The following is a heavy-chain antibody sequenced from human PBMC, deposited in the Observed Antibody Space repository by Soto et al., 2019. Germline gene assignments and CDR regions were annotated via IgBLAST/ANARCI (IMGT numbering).Heavy chain of an antibody. CDR3: ATLKSDLGLSGNYFNYFDY. V-gene: IGHV1-24*01. J-gene: IGHJ4*02. D-gene: IGHD3-10*01. Sequence: VASVKVSCKVSGYTLTELSMHWVRQAPGKGLEWMGGFDPEDADTIYAQKFQGRVTMTEDTSTDTAYMELSNLRSEDTAVYYCATLKSDLGLSGNYFNYFDYWGQGTLVTVSS. CDR1: GYTLTELS. CDR2: FDPEDADT.